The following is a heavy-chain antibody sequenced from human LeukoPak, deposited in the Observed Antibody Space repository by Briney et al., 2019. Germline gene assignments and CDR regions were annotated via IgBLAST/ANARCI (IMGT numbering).Heavy chain of an antibody. CDR3: ATLGTYRQDFDY. CDR1: GFTVSIFS. D-gene: IGHD3-16*01. V-gene: IGHV3-21*01. J-gene: IGHJ4*02. CDR2: ISSSGSYI. Sequence: GGSLRLSWAPLGFTVSIFSMRGVRAAPGEGGGWGLFISSSGSYISYADSVKGRFTISRDNAKNSLYLQMNSLRAEDTAVYYCATLGTYRQDFDYWGQGTLVTVSS.